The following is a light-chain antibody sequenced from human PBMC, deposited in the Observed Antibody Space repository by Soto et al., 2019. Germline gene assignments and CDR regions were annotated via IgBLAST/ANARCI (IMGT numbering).Light chain of an antibody. CDR3: QQCGGSPWT. Sequence: EIVLTQSPGTLSLSPGERATLSCRASQSVSSNLAWYQQKPGQAPRLLIYGASSRATGIPDRFSGSGSGTDFTLTISKLEPEDFAVYYCQQCGGSPWTFGPGTKVDI. CDR1: QSVSSN. CDR2: GAS. V-gene: IGKV3-20*01. J-gene: IGKJ1*01.